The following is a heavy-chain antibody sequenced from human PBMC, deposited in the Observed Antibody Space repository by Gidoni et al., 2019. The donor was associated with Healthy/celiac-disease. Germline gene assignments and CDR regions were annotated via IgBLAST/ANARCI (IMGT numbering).Heavy chain of an antibody. D-gene: IGHD5-12*01. J-gene: IGHJ4*02. CDR2: IDPSDSYT. Sequence: EVQRVQAGAEGKKPGAALRSSCKGAGYGWTSYWISWVRQMPGTRLEWMGRIDPSDSYTNSSPSFPGLVSLSADKSISTAYLQWSSLKASDTAMYYCARQGVSTIECRQAIDYWGQGTLVTVSS. CDR3: ARQGVSTIECRQAIDY. V-gene: IGHV5-10-1*01. CDR1: GYGWTSYW.